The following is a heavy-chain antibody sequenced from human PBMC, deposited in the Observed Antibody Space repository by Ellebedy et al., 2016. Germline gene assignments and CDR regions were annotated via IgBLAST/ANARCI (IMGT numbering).Heavy chain of an antibody. D-gene: IGHD2-21*01. CDR3: RQGHYSHY. Sequence: GESLKISXAASGFMFRSFFMSWVRQAPGKGLEWVATISGAGGDSYFADSVRGRFTISRDNSANTLYLQMSSLRPEDTALYYCRQGHYSHYWGRGTLVTVSS. CDR2: ISGAGGDS. J-gene: IGHJ4*02. CDR1: GFMFRSFF. V-gene: IGHV3-23*01.